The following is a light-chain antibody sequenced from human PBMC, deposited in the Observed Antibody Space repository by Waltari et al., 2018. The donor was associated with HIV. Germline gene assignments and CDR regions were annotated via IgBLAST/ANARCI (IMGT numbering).Light chain of an antibody. V-gene: IGKV3-15*01. Sequence: EIIMTQSPLTLSVSPGDRVTLSCRASETIHNNLAWYQQKPGQAPRLLIYGASTRAIGIPARFSGSGSGTDFSLTISSLQSEDFAVYYCQHYDNWPPWTFGQGTTVESK. CDR1: ETIHNN. J-gene: IGKJ1*01. CDR2: GAS. CDR3: QHYDNWPPWT.